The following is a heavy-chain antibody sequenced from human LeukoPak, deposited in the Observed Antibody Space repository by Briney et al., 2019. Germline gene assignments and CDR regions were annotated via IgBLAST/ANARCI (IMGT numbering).Heavy chain of an antibody. CDR2: IYYSGST. CDR3: ARHSGRIAADARLDY. J-gene: IGHJ4*02. CDR1: GGSISSYY. V-gene: IGHV4-59*08. D-gene: IGHD6-13*01. Sequence: PSETLSLTCTVSGGSISSYYWSWIRQPPGKGLEWIGYIYYSGSTNYNPSLKSRVTISVDTSKNQFSLKLSSVTAADTAVYYCARHSGRIAADARLDYWGQGTLVTVSS.